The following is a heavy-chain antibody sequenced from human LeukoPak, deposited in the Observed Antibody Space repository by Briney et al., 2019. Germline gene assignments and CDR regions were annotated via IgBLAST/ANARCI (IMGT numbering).Heavy chain of an antibody. J-gene: IGHJ4*02. D-gene: IGHD6-13*01. Sequence: ASVKVSCKASGYTFTRYAMNWVRQAPGQGLEWMGWMNPNSGNTGHAQKFQGRVTMTRNTSISTAYMELSSLRSEDTAVYYCARVQQLAPDYWGQGTLVTVSS. V-gene: IGHV1-8*01. CDR3: ARVQQLAPDY. CDR2: MNPNSGNT. CDR1: GYTFTRYA.